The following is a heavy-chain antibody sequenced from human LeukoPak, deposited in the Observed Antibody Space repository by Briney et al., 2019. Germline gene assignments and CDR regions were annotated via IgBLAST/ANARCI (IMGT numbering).Heavy chain of an antibody. CDR2: IYHSGIT. Sequence: PSGTLSLTCAVSGASISSNNWWSWVRQSPGKGLEWIGEIYHSGITNYNPSLKSQVTILVDKSKNQFSLKLSSVTAADTAVYYCARGNYYDSSGYLYYFDYWGQGTLVTVSS. D-gene: IGHD3-22*01. V-gene: IGHV4-4*02. J-gene: IGHJ4*02. CDR1: GASISSNNW. CDR3: ARGNYYDSSGYLYYFDY.